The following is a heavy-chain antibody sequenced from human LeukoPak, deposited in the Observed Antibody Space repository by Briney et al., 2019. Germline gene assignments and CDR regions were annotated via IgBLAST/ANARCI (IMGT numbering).Heavy chain of an antibody. CDR3: ANRIAYCGGDCYQNFDY. CDR1: GYTLTELS. Sequence: ASVKVSCKVSGYTLTELSMHWVRQAPGKGLEWMRGFDPEDGETIYAQKFQGRVTMTEDTSTDTAYMELSSLRSEDTAVYYCANRIAYCGGDCYQNFDYWGQGTLVTVSS. J-gene: IGHJ4*02. CDR2: FDPEDGET. V-gene: IGHV1-24*01. D-gene: IGHD2-21*02.